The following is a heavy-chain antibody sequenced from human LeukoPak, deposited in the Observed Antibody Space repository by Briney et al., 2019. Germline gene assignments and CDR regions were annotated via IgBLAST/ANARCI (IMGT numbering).Heavy chain of an antibody. CDR2: IYSGGST. D-gene: IGHD3-22*01. Sequence: GSLRLSCAASGFTVSSNYMSWVRQAPGKGLEWVSVIYSGGSTYYADSVKGRFTISRDNSKNTLYLQMNSLRAEDTAVYYCAGEMAYYYDSSGWRPFDIWGQGTMVTVSS. CDR1: GFTVSSNY. J-gene: IGHJ3*02. CDR3: AGEMAYYYDSSGWRPFDI. V-gene: IGHV3-66*01.